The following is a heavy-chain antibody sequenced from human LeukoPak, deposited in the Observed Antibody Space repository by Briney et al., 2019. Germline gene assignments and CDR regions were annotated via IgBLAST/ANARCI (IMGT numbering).Heavy chain of an antibody. J-gene: IGHJ4*02. CDR3: ARNAELDIVVVPAAIKLRGYYFDY. CDR2: INPNSGGT. CDR1: GYTFTGYY. D-gene: IGHD2-2*03. Sequence: ASVKVSCKASGYTFTGYYMHWVRQAPGQGLEWMGWINPNSGGTNYAQKFQGRVTMIRDTSISTAYMELSRLRSDDTAVYYCARNAELDIVVVPAAIKLRGYYFDYWGQGTLVTVSS. V-gene: IGHV1-2*02.